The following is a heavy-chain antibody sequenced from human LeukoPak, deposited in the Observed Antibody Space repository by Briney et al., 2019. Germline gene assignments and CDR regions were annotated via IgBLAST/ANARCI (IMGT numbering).Heavy chain of an antibody. CDR3: ARRHYYGSGSYSNWFDP. J-gene: IGHJ5*02. CDR2: INHSGST. CDR1: GGSFSGYY. V-gene: IGHV4-34*01. D-gene: IGHD3-10*01. Sequence: SETLSLTCAVYGGSFSGYYWSWIRQPPGKGLEWIGEINHSGSTNYNPSLKSRVTISVDTSKNQFSLKLSSVTAADTAVYYCARRHYYGSGSYSNWFDPWGQGTLVTVSS.